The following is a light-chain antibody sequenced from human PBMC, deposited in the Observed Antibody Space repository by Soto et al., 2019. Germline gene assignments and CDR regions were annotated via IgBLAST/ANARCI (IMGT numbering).Light chain of an antibody. CDR3: QQYNSYSWT. Sequence: DIQMTQSPSTLSASVGDRVTITCRARQSISSWLACYQQKPGKAPKLLIYDASSLESGVPSRFSGSGSGTEFTLTISSLQPDDFATYSCQQYNSYSWTFGQGTKVEIK. CDR1: QSISSW. J-gene: IGKJ1*01. CDR2: DAS. V-gene: IGKV1-5*01.